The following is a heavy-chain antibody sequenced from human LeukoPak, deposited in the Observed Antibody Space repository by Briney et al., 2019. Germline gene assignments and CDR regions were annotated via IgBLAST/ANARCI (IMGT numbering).Heavy chain of an antibody. V-gene: IGHV3-74*01. D-gene: IGHD1-26*01. J-gene: IGHJ4*02. CDR2: INSDGSST. CDR3: ARAGSGSPRPDY. CDR1: GFTFSSYA. Sequence: PGGSLRLSCAASGFTFSSYAMSWVRQPPGKGLVWVSRINSDGSSTSYADSVKGRFTISRDNAKNTLYLQMNSLRAEDTAVYYCARAGSGSPRPDYWGQGTLVTVSS.